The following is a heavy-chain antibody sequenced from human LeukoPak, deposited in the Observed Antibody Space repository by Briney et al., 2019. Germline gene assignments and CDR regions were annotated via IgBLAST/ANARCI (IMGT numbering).Heavy chain of an antibody. CDR3: ARGPYYDDSSGPIPHWPYFDY. CDR2: IYHSGST. Sequence: SEALSLTCAVSGGSISSGGYSWSWIRQPPGKGLEWIGYIYHSGSTYYNPSLKSRVTISVDRSKNQFSLKLSSVTAADTAVYYCARGPYYDDSSGPIPHWPYFDYWGQGTLVTVSS. V-gene: IGHV4-30-2*01. D-gene: IGHD3-22*01. J-gene: IGHJ4*02. CDR1: GGSISSGGYS.